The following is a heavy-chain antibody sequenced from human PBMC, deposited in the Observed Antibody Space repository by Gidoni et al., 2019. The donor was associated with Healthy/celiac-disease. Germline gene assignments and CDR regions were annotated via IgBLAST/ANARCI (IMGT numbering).Heavy chain of an antibody. Sequence: QLQLQESGPGLVKPSETLSLTCTVSGGSISSSSYYWGWIRQPPGKGLEWSGSIYYSGSTYYNPSLKSRVTISVDTSKNQFSLKLSSVTAADTAVYYCARDGSGSYYNPRIGNYYYYGMDVWGQGTTVTVSS. CDR2: IYYSGST. J-gene: IGHJ6*02. CDR3: ARDGSGSYYNPRIGNYYYYGMDV. D-gene: IGHD3-10*01. V-gene: IGHV4-39*07. CDR1: GGSISSSSYY.